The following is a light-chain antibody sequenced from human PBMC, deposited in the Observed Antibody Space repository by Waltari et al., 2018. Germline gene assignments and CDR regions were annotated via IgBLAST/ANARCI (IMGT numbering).Light chain of an antibody. Sequence: EIVLTQSPGPLSLSPGERATLSCRASQSISRTLAWYQQKPGQAPRLLIYGASTRPTGIPDRFSGSGSGTDFSLTISRLEPEDFAVYYCQHYVRLPVTFGQGTKVEIK. CDR2: GAS. CDR3: QHYVRLPVT. CDR1: QSISRT. J-gene: IGKJ1*01. V-gene: IGKV3-20*01.